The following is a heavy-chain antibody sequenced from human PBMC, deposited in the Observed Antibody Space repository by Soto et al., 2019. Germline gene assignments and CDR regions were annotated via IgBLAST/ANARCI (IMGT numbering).Heavy chain of an antibody. V-gene: IGHV3-33*01. Sequence: QVQLVESGGDVVQPGRSLRLSCAASGFTFSSYGMHWVRQAPGKGLEWVAVIWHSGRNKFYADSVKGRFTISRDNSKNALHLKTNSLRVEDTAVYYCARDSGTGAAIDYWGQGPLVTVSS. J-gene: IGHJ4*02. CDR2: IWHSGRNK. CDR3: ARDSGTGAAIDY. CDR1: GFTFSSYG.